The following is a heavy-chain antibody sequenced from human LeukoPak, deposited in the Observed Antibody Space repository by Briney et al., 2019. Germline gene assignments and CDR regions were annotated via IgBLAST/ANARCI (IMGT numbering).Heavy chain of an antibody. CDR1: GGSISSYY. V-gene: IGHV4-4*07. D-gene: IGHD1-26*01. J-gene: IGHJ5*02. CDR3: ARAMVGATMNWFDP. CDR2: IYTSGST. Sequence: SETLSLTCTVSGGSISSYYWSWIRQPAGKGLEWIGRIYTSGSTNYNPSLKSRVTMSVDTSKNQLSLKLSSVTAADTAVYYCARAMVGATMNWFDPWGQGTLVTVSS.